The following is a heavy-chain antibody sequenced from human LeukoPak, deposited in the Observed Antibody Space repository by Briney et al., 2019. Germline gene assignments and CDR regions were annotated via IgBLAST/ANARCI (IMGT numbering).Heavy chain of an antibody. D-gene: IGHD6-19*01. CDR2: IYYSGST. CDR1: GGSISSYY. J-gene: IGHJ4*02. V-gene: IGHV4-59*08. Sequence: SETLSLTCTVSGGSISSYYWSWIRQPPGKGLEWIGYIYYSGSTSYNPSLNSRVTISLDTSKNQFSLNLNSVTAADTAVYYCARRESSGFFDYWGQGTLVTVSS. CDR3: ARRESSGFFDY.